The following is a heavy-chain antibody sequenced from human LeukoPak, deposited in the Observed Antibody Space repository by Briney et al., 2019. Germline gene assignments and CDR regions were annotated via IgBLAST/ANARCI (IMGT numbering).Heavy chain of an antibody. CDR1: GFTFSSYA. D-gene: IGHD2-15*01. CDR2: ISGSGGSA. Sequence: TGGSLRLSCAASGFTFSSYAMSWVRQAPGKGLEWVSAISGSGGSAYYADSVKGRFTISRDNSQNMLYLQMNSLRAEDTAVYYCAKDSDIVVAIGANWGQGTLVIVSS. CDR3: AKDSDIVVAIGAN. V-gene: IGHV3-23*01. J-gene: IGHJ4*02.